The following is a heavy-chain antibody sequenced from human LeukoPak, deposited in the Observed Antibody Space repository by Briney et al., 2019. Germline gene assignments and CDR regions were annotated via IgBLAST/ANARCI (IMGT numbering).Heavy chain of an antibody. CDR1: GGSISSGGYY. CDR2: IYYSGST. Sequence: SETLSLTCTVSGGSISSGGYYWSWIRQHLGKGLEWIGYIYYSGSTNYNPSLKSRVTISVDTSKNQFSLKLGSVTAADTAVYYCARDRAGTDAFDIWGQGTMVTVSS. J-gene: IGHJ3*02. V-gene: IGHV4-61*08. CDR3: ARDRAGTDAFDI. D-gene: IGHD6-19*01.